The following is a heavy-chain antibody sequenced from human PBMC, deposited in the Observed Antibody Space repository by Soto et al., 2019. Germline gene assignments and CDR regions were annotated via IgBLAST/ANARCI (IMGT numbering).Heavy chain of an antibody. V-gene: IGHV4-59*01. CDR1: GGCISRYD. CDR3: ARGGYDFWSGHAFDI. Sequence: LSETLSLSCPVSGGCISRYDWIWSRRPPGEAREWMGYIYYRGSTNPNPTLRGRVTISVDTAKNQFSLKLSSVTAADTDVYYCARGGYDFWSGHAFDIWGQGAMVTVSS. J-gene: IGHJ3*02. CDR2: IYYRGST. D-gene: IGHD3-3*01.